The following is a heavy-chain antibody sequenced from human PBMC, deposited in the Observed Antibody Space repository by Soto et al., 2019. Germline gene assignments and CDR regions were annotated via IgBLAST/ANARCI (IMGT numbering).Heavy chain of an antibody. J-gene: IGHJ4*02. CDR3: AKETYSGPLDY. CDR1: GFTFSSYG. CDR2: ISYDGSNK. D-gene: IGHD2-15*01. Sequence: QVQLVESGGGVVQPGRSLRLSCAASGFTFSSYGRHWVRQAPGKGLEWVAVISYDGSNKYYADSVKGRFTISRDNSKNKLYLQMNSLRAGDTAVYYCAKETYSGPLDYWGQGTLVTVSS. V-gene: IGHV3-30*18.